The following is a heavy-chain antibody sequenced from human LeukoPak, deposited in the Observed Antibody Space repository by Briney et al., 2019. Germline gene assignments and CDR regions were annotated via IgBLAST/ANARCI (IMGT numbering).Heavy chain of an antibody. CDR1: GFTFSNYA. Sequence: GGSQRLSCAASGFTFSNYAMSWVRQAPGKGLEWVSTISGSGGTTSYADSVKGRFTISRDNSKNTLYLQMNSLRAEDTAVYYCAKDRVCRCTSCYGNFDYWGQGTLVTVSS. J-gene: IGHJ4*02. CDR2: ISGSGGTT. D-gene: IGHD2-2*01. CDR3: AKDRVCRCTSCYGNFDY. V-gene: IGHV3-23*01.